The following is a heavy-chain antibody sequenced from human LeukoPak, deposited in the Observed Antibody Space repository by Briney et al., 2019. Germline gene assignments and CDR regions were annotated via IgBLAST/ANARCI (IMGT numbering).Heavy chain of an antibody. V-gene: IGHV3-23*01. CDR2: ISGSGGGT. CDR1: GFTFSSYA. CDR3: AKHGSSVTIFGVVKYYFDY. D-gene: IGHD3-3*01. J-gene: IGHJ4*02. Sequence: SGGSLRLSCAASGFTFSSYAMSWVCQAPGKGLEWVSAISGSGGGTYYADSVKGRFTISRDNSKNTLYLQMNSLRAEDTAVYYCAKHGSSVTIFGVVKYYFDYWGQGTLVTVSS.